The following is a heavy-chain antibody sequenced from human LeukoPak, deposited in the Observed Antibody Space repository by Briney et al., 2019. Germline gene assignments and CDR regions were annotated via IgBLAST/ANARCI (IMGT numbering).Heavy chain of an antibody. Sequence: GGSLRLSCAASEFTFRSYAMTWVRQAPGKGLEWVSGISASGDSTNYADSVKGRFTISRDNSKNTLYLQMNSLRAADTAVYYCAKGQNYYDGSGYYSTDYWGQGTPVTVSS. CDR1: EFTFRSYA. V-gene: IGHV3-23*01. CDR3: AKGQNYYDGSGYYSTDY. D-gene: IGHD3-22*01. J-gene: IGHJ4*02. CDR2: ISASGDST.